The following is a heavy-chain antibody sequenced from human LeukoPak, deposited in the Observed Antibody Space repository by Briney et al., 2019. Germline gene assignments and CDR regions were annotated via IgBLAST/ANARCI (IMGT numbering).Heavy chain of an antibody. CDR2: IYTSGST. J-gene: IGHJ3*02. CDR1: GAFISSHY. D-gene: IGHD6-13*01. V-gene: IGHV4-4*07. CDR3: ARDRTYSSSWYPLGNAFDI. Sequence: SETLSLTCTVSGAFISSHYWSWIRQPAGKGLEWLGRIYTSGSTNYNPSLKSRVTMSVDTSKNQFSLKLSSVTAADTAVYYGARDRTYSSSWYPLGNAFDIWGQGTMVTVSS.